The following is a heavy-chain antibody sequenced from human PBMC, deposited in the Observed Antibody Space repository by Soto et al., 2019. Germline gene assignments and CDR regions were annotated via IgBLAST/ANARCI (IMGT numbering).Heavy chain of an antibody. CDR3: ARKMPTMIVVVIQNWFDP. J-gene: IGHJ5*02. CDR1: GGSFSGYY. D-gene: IGHD3-22*01. CDR2: INHSGST. Sequence: QVQLQQWGAGLLKPSETLSLTCAVYGGSFSGYYWSWIRQPPGKGLEWIGEINHSGSTNYNPSLESRVTISVDTSKNQFSLKLSSVTAADTAVYYCARKMPTMIVVVIQNWFDPWGQGTLVTVSS. V-gene: IGHV4-34*01.